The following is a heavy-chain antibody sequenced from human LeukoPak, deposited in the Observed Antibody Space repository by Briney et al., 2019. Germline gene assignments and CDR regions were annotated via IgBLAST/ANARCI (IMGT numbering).Heavy chain of an antibody. D-gene: IGHD5-12*01. J-gene: IGHJ4*02. Sequence: ASVKVSCKVSGYTLTELSMHWVRQAPGKGLEWMGGFDPEDGETIYAQKFQGRVTMTEDTSTDAAYMELSSLRSEDTAVYYCATIIVATGGLDYWGQGTLVTVSS. CDR3: ATIIVATGGLDY. CDR2: FDPEDGET. CDR1: GYTLTELS. V-gene: IGHV1-24*01.